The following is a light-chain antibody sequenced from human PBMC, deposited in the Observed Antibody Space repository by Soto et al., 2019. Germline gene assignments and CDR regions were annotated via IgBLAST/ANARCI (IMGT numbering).Light chain of an antibody. CDR2: GAS. Sequence: DIVLTQSPGTLSLSPGERATLSCRASQTVSSSSLAWYQQKPGQAPRLLIFGASTRAAGFPDRFSGSGSRTDFTLTISRLEPEDFAVYYCQQYGSSPRTFGQGTKVDIK. CDR1: QTVSSSS. CDR3: QQYGSSPRT. J-gene: IGKJ1*01. V-gene: IGKV3-20*01.